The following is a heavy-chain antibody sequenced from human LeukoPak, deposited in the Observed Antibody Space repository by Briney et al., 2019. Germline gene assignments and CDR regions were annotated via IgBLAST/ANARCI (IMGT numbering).Heavy chain of an antibody. CDR3: ARALKSAWHNLDY. D-gene: IGHD1/OR15-1a*01. CDR1: GFTFSTFA. Sequence: GGSLRLSCAASGFTFSTFAMHWVRQAPGKGREWVAVTSYNGDTNYYAESGKGRFTISRDNSKNTVNLQMNSLRSEDTGLYYCARALKSAWHNLDYWGPGTLVTVSS. V-gene: IGHV3-30*04. CDR2: TSYNGDTN. J-gene: IGHJ4*02.